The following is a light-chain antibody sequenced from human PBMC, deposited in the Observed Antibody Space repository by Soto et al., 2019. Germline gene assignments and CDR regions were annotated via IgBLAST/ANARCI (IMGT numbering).Light chain of an antibody. CDR2: GTS. V-gene: IGKV3-20*01. Sequence: EIVLTQSLGTLSLSPGESATLSCRASESISSTSLAWYQQKPGQAPRLLIYGTSSRATDIPGRFTGSGSGTDFTLTIRRLEPEDFAVYYCHQYGRPPLPFGGGTKV. CDR1: ESISSTS. J-gene: IGKJ4*01. CDR3: HQYGRPPLP.